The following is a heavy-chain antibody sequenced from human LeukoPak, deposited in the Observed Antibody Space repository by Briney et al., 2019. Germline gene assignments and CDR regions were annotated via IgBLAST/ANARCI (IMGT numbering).Heavy chain of an antibody. J-gene: IGHJ4*02. CDR3: AKDRYYDILTGYIDY. D-gene: IGHD3-9*01. CDR2: IRYDGSNK. V-gene: IGHV3-30*02. CDR1: GFTFSSYG. Sequence: GGSLRLSCAASGFTFSSYGMHWVRQAPGKGLEWVAFIRYDGSNKYYADSVKGRFTISRDNSKNTLYPQMNSLRAEDTAVYYCAKDRYYDILTGYIDYWGQGTLVTVSS.